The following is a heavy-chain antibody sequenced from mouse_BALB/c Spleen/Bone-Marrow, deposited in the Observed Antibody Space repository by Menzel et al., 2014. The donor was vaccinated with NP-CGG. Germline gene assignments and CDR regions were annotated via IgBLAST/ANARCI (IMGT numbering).Heavy chain of an antibody. D-gene: IGHD1-2*01. CDR1: GFNIRDTY. CDR3: AGRCYGAY. V-gene: IGHV14-3*02. J-gene: IGHJ2*01. Sequence: VQLQQSGAELVKPGASVKLSCTASGFNIRDTYLHWVKQRPEQGLEWIGRIDSANDNTKYDPKFQGKATITADSSSNTAYLQLSSLTSEDTAVYYCAGRCYGAYWGQGTTLTVSS. CDR2: IDSANDNT.